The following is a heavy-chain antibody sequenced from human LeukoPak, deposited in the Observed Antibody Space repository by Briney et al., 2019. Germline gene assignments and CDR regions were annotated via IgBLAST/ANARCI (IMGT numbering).Heavy chain of an antibody. Sequence: SETLSLTCTVSGGSISSGSYYWSWIRQPAGKGLEWIGEINHSGGTNYNPSLKSRVTISVDTSKNQFSLELTSVTAADTAVYYCARRNDYGDYEPSDYWGQGTLVTVSS. CDR1: GGSISSGSYY. CDR2: INHSGGT. D-gene: IGHD4-17*01. J-gene: IGHJ4*02. CDR3: ARRNDYGDYEPSDY. V-gene: IGHV4-61*10.